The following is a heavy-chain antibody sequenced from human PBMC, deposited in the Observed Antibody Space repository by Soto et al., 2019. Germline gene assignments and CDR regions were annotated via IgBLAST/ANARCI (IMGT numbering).Heavy chain of an antibody. V-gene: IGHV3-33*01. D-gene: IGHD3-10*01. J-gene: IGHJ4*02. Sequence: QVQLVESGGGVVQPGRSLRLSCAASGFTFSSYGMHWVRQAPGKGLEWVAVIWYDGSNKYYADSVKGRFTISRDNSKNKLYLQMNSLKAEDTAVYYCERDLMVRGVITVFDYWGQGTLVTVSS. CDR2: IWYDGSNK. CDR1: GFTFSSYG. CDR3: ERDLMVRGVITVFDY.